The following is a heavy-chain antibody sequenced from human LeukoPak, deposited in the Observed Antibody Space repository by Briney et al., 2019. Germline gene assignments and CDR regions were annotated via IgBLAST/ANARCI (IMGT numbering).Heavy chain of an antibody. J-gene: IGHJ5*02. D-gene: IGHD6-13*01. Sequence: ASVKVSCKASGYTFTGYYMHWVRQAPGQGLEWMGWINPNSGGTNYAQKFQGRVTTTRDTSISTAYMELSRLRSDDTAVYYCARDGSSSWYPGSWFDPWGQGTLVTVSS. V-gene: IGHV1-2*02. CDR2: INPNSGGT. CDR3: ARDGSSSWYPGSWFDP. CDR1: GYTFTGYY.